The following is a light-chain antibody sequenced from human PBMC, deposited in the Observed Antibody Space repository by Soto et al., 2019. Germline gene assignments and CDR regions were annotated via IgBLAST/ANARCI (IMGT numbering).Light chain of an antibody. J-gene: IGKJ1*01. CDR1: QSISNW. Sequence: DIQMTQSPSTLSASVGDRFTITFRASQSISNWLAWYQQKPGKAPKLLIYKASSLESGVPSRFSGSGSGTEFTLTISSLQPDDFGTYYCQEYNSYWTFGQGTKVDI. CDR2: KAS. CDR3: QEYNSYWT. V-gene: IGKV1-5*03.